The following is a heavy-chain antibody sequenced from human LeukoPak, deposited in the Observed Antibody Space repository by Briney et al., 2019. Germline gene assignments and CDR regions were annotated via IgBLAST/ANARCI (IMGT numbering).Heavy chain of an antibody. V-gene: IGHV1-2*02. CDR2: INSNSGGT. CDR1: GYTFTGYH. J-gene: IGHJ4*02. CDR3: ARVGLKYDYDY. Sequence: ASVKVSCKASGYTFTGYHIHWVRQAPGQGLEWMGWINSNSGGTNYAQKFKGRVTMTRDTSITTAYMELRRLTSDDTAVYHCARVGLKYDYDYWGQGTLVTVSS. D-gene: IGHD3-16*01.